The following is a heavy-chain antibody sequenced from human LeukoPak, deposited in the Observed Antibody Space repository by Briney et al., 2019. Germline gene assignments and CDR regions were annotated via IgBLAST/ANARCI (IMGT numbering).Heavy chain of an antibody. V-gene: IGHV3-30*04. CDR1: GFTFSSYA. Sequence: GRSLRLSCAASGFTFSSYAMHWVRQAPGKGLEWVAVISYDGSNKYYADSVKGRVSISRDNSKNTLYLQMNSLRAEDTAVYYCASNMYYYDTSGEYLPSYWGQGTLVTVSS. CDR3: ASNMYYYDTSGEYLPSY. D-gene: IGHD3-22*01. CDR2: ISYDGSNK. J-gene: IGHJ4*02.